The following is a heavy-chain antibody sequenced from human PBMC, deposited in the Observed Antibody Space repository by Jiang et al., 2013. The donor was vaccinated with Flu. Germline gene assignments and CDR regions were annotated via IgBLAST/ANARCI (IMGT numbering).Heavy chain of an antibody. CDR1: GGSIRGYY. J-gene: IGHJ5*02. V-gene: IGHV4-59*08. D-gene: IGHD2-2*01. CDR3: ARHGVEGGYQLPPDGWFDP. CDR2: IHYSGST. Sequence: PGLVKPSETLSLTCGVSGGSIRGYYWSWIRQPPGKGLESLGYIHYSGSTYYNPSLKSRLTISVDTSKNQFSLKLSSVTAADTAVYYCARHGVEGGYQLPPDGWFDPWGQGTLVTVSS.